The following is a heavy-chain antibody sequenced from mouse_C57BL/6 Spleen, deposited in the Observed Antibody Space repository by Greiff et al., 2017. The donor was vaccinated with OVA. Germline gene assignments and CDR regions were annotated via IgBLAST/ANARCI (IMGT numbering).Heavy chain of an antibody. J-gene: IGHJ4*01. Sequence: EVQGVESGGGLVKPGGSLKLSCAASGFTFSDYGMHWVRQAPEKGLEWVAYISSGSSTIYYADTVKGRFTISRDNAKNTLFLQMTSLRSEDTAMYYCARGLLTTVVAPMDYWGQGTSVTVSS. CDR3: ARGLLTTVVAPMDY. D-gene: IGHD1-1*01. CDR2: ISSGSSTI. CDR1: GFTFSDYG. V-gene: IGHV5-17*01.